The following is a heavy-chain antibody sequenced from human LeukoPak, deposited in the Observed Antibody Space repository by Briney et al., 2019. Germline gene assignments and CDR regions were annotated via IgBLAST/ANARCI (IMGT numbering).Heavy chain of an antibody. CDR3: HPLAYTSD. D-gene: IGHD1-1*01. Sequence: PGGSLRLSCAVSGFTSDFTFSSRWMLWVRHSPGQGLVWVAVVKADGNSNYAASVKGRFTASRDNAKNTLYLQMNNLRVEDTALYFCHPLAYTSDWGQGTLVTVSS. J-gene: IGHJ4*02. CDR1: GFTSDFTFSSRW. V-gene: IGHV3-74*01. CDR2: VKADGNS.